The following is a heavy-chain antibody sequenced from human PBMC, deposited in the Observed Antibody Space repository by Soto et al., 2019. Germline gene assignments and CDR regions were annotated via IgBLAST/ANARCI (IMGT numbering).Heavy chain of an antibody. CDR3: ARHLFTTSAAGSFDP. D-gene: IGHD6-13*01. CDR1: GYTFTSYG. J-gene: IGHJ5*02. V-gene: IGHV1-18*01. Sequence: ASVKFSCKASGYTFTSYGISWVRQAPGQGLEWMGWISAYNGNTNYAQKLQGRVTMTTDTSTSTAYMELRSLRSDDTAVYYCARHLFTTSAAGSFDPWGQGTLVTVSS. CDR2: ISAYNGNT.